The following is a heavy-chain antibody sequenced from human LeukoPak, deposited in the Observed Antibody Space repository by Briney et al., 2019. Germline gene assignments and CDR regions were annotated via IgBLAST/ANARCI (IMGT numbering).Heavy chain of an antibody. CDR3: ARHIGIAVAGPYYFDY. V-gene: IGHV4-39*01. CDR1: GGSISSSSYY. CDR2: IYYSGST. J-gene: IGHJ4*02. D-gene: IGHD6-19*01. Sequence: SETLSLTCTVSGGSISSSSYYWGWIRQPPGKGLEWIGSIYYSGSTYYNPSLKSRVTISVDTSKNQFFLKLSSVTAADTAVYYCARHIGIAVAGPYYFDYWGQGTLVTVSS.